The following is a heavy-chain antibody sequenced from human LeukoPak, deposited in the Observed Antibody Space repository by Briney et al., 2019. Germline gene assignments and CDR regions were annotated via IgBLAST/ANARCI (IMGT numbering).Heavy chain of an antibody. Sequence: GASVKVSCKASGYTFTSYGISWVRQAPGQGLEWMGWISAYNGNTNYAQKLQGRVTMTTDTSTSTAYMELRSLRSDDTAVYYCARGGYYYGSGSYYNVVATSYYAMDVWGQGTTVTVSS. D-gene: IGHD3-10*01. CDR2: ISAYNGNT. CDR1: GYTFTSYG. V-gene: IGHV1-18*01. CDR3: ARGGYYYGSGSYYNVVATSYYAMDV. J-gene: IGHJ6*02.